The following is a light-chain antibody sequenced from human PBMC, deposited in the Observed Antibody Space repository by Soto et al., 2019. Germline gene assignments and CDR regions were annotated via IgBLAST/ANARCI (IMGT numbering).Light chain of an antibody. CDR3: QQLFDSPIT. CDR1: QVISTS. Sequence: DIQMTQSPSSLSASLGYRVTITCRASQVISTSLAWYQVKPGKAPKLLIYAASTLESGVPSRFSATVSGTEFSLTITSLQPEDFATYYCQQLFDSPITFGQGTRLEIK. CDR2: AAS. J-gene: IGKJ5*01. V-gene: IGKV1-9*01.